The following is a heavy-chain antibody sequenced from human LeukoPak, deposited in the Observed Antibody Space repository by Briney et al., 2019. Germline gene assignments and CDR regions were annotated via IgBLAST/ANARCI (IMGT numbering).Heavy chain of an antibody. V-gene: IGHV4-39*07. Sequence: PSETLSLTCTVSGGSISSSSYYWGWIRQPPGKGLEWIGSIYYSGSTYYNPSLKSRVTISVDTSKNQFSLKLSSVTAADTAVYYCARDFVYGGNSGGAFDIWGQGTMVTVSS. CDR3: ARDFVYGGNSGGAFDI. CDR1: GGSISSSSYY. J-gene: IGHJ3*02. D-gene: IGHD4-23*01. CDR2: IYYSGST.